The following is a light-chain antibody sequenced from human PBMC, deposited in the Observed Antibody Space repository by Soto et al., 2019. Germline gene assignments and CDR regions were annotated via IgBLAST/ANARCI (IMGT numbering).Light chain of an antibody. V-gene: IGLV1-47*01. CDR2: RNN. Sequence: QPVLTQPPSASGTPGQRVTISCSGSSSNIGSNYVYWYQQLPGTAPKLLIYRNNQRPSGVPDRFSGSKSGTSASLAISGLRSEDEADYYCAAWDDSLNVVFGGGTKLTVL. CDR3: AAWDDSLNVV. J-gene: IGLJ2*01. CDR1: SSNIGSNY.